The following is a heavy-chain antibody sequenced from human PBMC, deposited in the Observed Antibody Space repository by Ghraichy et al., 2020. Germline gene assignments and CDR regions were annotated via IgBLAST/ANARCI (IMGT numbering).Heavy chain of an antibody. V-gene: IGHV4-34*01. D-gene: IGHD3-10*01. CDR2: INHSEST. CDR1: GGFFSGYY. J-gene: IGHJ6*02. Sequence: SETLSLTCAVYGGFFSGYYWSWIRQSPGKGLEWIGEINHSESTNYNPSLKSRVTISVDTSKSQFSLRLKSVTATDTAVYYCARVRRREMVYGTAYYYYGLDVWGQGTTVTVSS. CDR3: ARVRRREMVYGTAYYYYGLDV.